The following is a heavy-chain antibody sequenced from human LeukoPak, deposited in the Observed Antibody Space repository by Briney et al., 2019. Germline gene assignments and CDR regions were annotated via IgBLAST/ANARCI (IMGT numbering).Heavy chain of an antibody. CDR1: GFTFSSYS. J-gene: IGHJ4*02. CDR2: ISSSSSYI. CDR3: ARVAYYYDSSGYYY. V-gene: IGHV3-21*01. D-gene: IGHD3-22*01. Sequence: GGSLRLSCAASGFTFSSYSMNWVRQAPGKGLEWVSSISSSSSYIYYADSVKGRFTISRDSAKNSLYLQMNSLRAEDTAVYYCARVAYYYDSSGYYYWGQGTLVTVSS.